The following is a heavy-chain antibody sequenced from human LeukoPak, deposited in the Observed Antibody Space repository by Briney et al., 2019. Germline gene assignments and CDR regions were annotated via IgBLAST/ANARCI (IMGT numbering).Heavy chain of an antibody. Sequence: ASVKVSCKAPGYTFTSYYMHWVRQAPGQGLEWMGIINPSGGSTSYAQKFQGRVTMTRDTSTSTVYMELSSLRSEDTAAYYCARGRGAYYYMDVWGKGTTVTVSS. CDR1: GYTFTSYY. J-gene: IGHJ6*03. CDR3: ARGRGAYYYMDV. D-gene: IGHD3-10*01. CDR2: INPSGGST. V-gene: IGHV1-46*01.